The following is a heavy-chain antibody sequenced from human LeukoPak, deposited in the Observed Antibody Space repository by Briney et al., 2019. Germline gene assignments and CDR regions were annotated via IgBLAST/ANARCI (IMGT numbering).Heavy chain of an antibody. CDR2: IDTSSTTM. CDR3: ARDSWGGSGWYPYYYYYGMDV. D-gene: IGHD6-19*01. CDR1: GLTFSKYS. V-gene: IGHV3-48*04. J-gene: IGHJ6*02. Sequence: GGSLRLSCAASGLTFSKYSMTWVRQAPGQGLEWGSFIDTSSTTMYYTDSVNGRFTISRDNAKNSLYLQMNSLRAEDTAVYYCARDSWGGSGWYPYYYYYGMDVWGQGTTVTVSS.